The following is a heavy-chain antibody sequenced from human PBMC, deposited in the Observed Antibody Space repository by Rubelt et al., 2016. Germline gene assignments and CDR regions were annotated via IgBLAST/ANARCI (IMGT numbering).Heavy chain of an antibody. D-gene: IGHD5-24*01. Sequence: PGKGLEWVAVISYDGSDKYYADSVKGRFTISRDNSKNTLYLQMNSLRAEDTAVYYCAKRSMALDNWGQGTLVTVSS. CDR2: ISYDGSDK. J-gene: IGHJ4*02. CDR3: AKRSMALDN. V-gene: IGHV3-30*18.